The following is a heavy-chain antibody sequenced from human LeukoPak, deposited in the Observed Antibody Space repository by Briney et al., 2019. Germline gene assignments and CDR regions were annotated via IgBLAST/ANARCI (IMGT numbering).Heavy chain of an antibody. Sequence: GGSLRLSCATSGITFRNYALHWVRQAPGKGLEWVPTITDGGNYIVYTDSVKGRFTISKDDSKSTLYLQMDSLRAEDTAIYYCTANWNHFPFDYWGQGTLVTVSS. CDR3: TANWNHFPFDY. CDR2: ITDGGNYI. J-gene: IGHJ4*02. D-gene: IGHD1-14*01. CDR1: GITFRNYA. V-gene: IGHV3-23*01.